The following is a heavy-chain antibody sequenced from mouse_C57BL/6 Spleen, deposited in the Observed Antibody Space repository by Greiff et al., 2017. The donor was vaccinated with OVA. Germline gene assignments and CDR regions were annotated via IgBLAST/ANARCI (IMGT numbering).Heavy chain of an antibody. CDR3: ARYLYGDY. CDR2: IRHKANGYTT. V-gene: IGHV7-3*01. Sequence: EVKLVESGGGLVQPGGSLSLSCAASGFTFTDYYMSWVRQPPGKALEWLGFIRHKANGYTTEYSASVKGRFTISRDNSQSILYLQMNALRAEDSATYYCARYLYGDYWGQGTSVTVSS. J-gene: IGHJ4*01. CDR1: GFTFTDYY. D-gene: IGHD1-1*01.